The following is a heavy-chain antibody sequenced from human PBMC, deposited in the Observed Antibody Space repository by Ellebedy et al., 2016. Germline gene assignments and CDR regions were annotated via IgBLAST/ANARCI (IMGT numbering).Heavy chain of an antibody. CDR2: ISGSGSNT. Sequence: GGSLRLXXAASGFTFSNYAMTWVRQAPGKGLEWVSGISGSGSNTNYADSVKGRFTISRDNSKKTLYLQMNSLRAEDTAVYYCARDSGRAYGMDVWGQGTTVTVSS. CDR1: GFTFSNYA. J-gene: IGHJ6*02. CDR3: ARDSGRAYGMDV. V-gene: IGHV3-23*01. D-gene: IGHD1-26*01.